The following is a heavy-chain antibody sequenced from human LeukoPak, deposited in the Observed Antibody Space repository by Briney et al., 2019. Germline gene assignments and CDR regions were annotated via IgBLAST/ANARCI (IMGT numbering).Heavy chain of an antibody. D-gene: IGHD2-2*01. Sequence: SETLSLTCAVYGGPFSGYYWTWIRQPPGKGLEWIGEINHSGSTNYNPSLKNRVTISVDTSKNQFSLNLNSVTAADTAVYYCARGGDIVVISSRFYYMDVWGKGTTVTVSS. CDR1: GGPFSGYY. CDR2: INHSGST. J-gene: IGHJ6*03. CDR3: ARGGDIVVISSRFYYMDV. V-gene: IGHV4-34*01.